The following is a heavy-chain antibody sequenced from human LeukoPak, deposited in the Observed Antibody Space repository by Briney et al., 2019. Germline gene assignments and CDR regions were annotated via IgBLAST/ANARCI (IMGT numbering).Heavy chain of an antibody. V-gene: IGHV3-23*01. Sequence: GGSLRLSCAASGFTFSSYAMSWVRQALGKGLEWVSAISGSGGSTYYADSVKGRFTISRDNSKNTLYLQMNSLGAGDTAVYYCAKVGDFYWFDPWGQGTLVIVSS. CDR2: ISGSGGST. CDR1: GFTFSSYA. D-gene: IGHD2/OR15-2a*01. J-gene: IGHJ5*02. CDR3: AKVGDFYWFDP.